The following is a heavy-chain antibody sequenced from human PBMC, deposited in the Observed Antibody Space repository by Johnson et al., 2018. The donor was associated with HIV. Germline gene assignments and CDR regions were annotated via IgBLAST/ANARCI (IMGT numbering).Heavy chain of an antibody. V-gene: IGHV3-20*04. J-gene: IGHJ3*02. CDR1: GFTFSSYW. D-gene: IGHD2-8*02. Sequence: VQLVESGGGLVKPGGSLRLSCAVSGFTFSSYWMHWVRQAPGKGLEWVSGINWNGGSTGYADSVKGRFTISRDNAKNSLYLQMNSLRVEDTAVYYCARDELYRRYALTAFDIWGQGTMVTVSS. CDR2: INWNGGST. CDR3: ARDELYRRYALTAFDI.